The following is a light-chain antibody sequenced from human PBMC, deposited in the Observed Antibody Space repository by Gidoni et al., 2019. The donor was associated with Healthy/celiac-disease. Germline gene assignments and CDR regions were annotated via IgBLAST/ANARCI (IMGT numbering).Light chain of an antibody. V-gene: IGKV1-5*03. CDR3: QQYNSYSGT. Sequence: DIQMTQSPSTLSASVGDRVTITCRASQSISSWLAWYPQKPGKAPKRLIYKASSLESGVPSRFSGSGSGTEFTLTISSLQPDDFATYYCQQYNSYSGTFGQGTKVEIK. J-gene: IGKJ1*01. CDR1: QSISSW. CDR2: KAS.